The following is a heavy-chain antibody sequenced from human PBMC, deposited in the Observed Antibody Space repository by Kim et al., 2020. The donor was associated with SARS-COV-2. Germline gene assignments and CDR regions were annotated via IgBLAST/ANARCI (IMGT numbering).Heavy chain of an antibody. V-gene: IGHV4-59*08. D-gene: IGHD5-12*01. J-gene: IGHJ3*02. CDR3: ARHERGMATITSAFDI. Sequence: SRKSRVTISVDTSKNQFSLKLSSVTAADTAVYYCARHERGMATITSAFDIWGQGTMVTVSS.